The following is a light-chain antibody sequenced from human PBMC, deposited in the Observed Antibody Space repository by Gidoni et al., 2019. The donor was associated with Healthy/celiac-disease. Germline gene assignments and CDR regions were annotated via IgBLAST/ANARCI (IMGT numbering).Light chain of an antibody. V-gene: IGKV1-39*01. J-gene: IGKJ1*01. CDR1: QSISSY. CDR3: QQRYSAPQT. CDR2: AAS. Sequence: DIQMTQSPSSLSASVGDRVTITCRASQSISSYLNWYQQKPGKAPKLLIYAASSLQSGVPSRFSGSGSGTDFTPTISSLQPEDFATYYCQQRYSAPQTFGQGTKVEIK.